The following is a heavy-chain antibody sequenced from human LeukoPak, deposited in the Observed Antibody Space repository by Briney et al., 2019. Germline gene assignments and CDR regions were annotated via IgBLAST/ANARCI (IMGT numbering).Heavy chain of an antibody. CDR1: GFTFDDCA. V-gene: IGHV3-9*01. CDR3: AKDIGYDRGDAFDM. J-gene: IGHJ3*02. Sequence: GRSLRLSCAASGFTFDDCAMHWVRQAPGKGLEWVSGISWNSGGIGYADSVKGRFTISRDNAKNSLHLQMNSLRAEDTALYYCAKDIGYDRGDAFDMWGQGTKVTVSS. CDR2: ISWNSGGI. D-gene: IGHD3-22*01.